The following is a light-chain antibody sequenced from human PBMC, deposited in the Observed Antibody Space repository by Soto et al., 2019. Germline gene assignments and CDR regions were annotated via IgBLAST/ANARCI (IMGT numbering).Light chain of an antibody. V-gene: IGLV2-14*01. Sequence: QSVLTQPASVSGSPGQSVTISCTGTTSDVGGYISVSWYQQHPGKAPKLMIYEVSNRPSGVSNRFSGSKSGDTASLTISGLQAEDEADYYCSSYTVSSSLEVFGSGTKVTVL. CDR2: EVS. CDR1: TSDVGGYIS. J-gene: IGLJ1*01. CDR3: SSYTVSSSLEV.